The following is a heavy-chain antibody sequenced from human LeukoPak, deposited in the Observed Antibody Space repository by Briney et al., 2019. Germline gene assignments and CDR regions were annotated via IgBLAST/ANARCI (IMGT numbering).Heavy chain of an antibody. J-gene: IGHJ4*02. CDR3: ARDRSVLWLGEFVDY. V-gene: IGHV3-7*01. CDR2: IKQDGSEK. Sequence: GGSLRLSCAASGFTFSSYWMSWVRQAPGKGLEWVANIKQDGSEKYYVDSVKGRFTISRDNAKNSLYLQMNSLRAEDTAVYYCARDRSVLWLGEFVDYGGQGTLVPVSS. D-gene: IGHD3-10*01. CDR1: GFTFSSYW.